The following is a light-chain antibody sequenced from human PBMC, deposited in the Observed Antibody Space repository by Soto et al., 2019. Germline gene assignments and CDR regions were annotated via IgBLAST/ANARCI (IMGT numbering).Light chain of an antibody. V-gene: IGKV1-9*01. J-gene: IGKJ5*01. CDR3: QQLNSYPLT. CDR1: QGITTY. CDR2: AAS. Sequence: DIPLTQSPSFLSASVGDRVTITCRATQGITTYLAWYQQKPGKASNLLIYAASTLQSGVPSRFSGSGSGTEFTLTISSLQPEDFATYYCQQLNSYPLTFGQGTRLEIK.